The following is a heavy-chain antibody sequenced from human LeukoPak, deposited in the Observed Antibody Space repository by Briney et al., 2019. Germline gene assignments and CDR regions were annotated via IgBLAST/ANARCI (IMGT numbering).Heavy chain of an antibody. V-gene: IGHV1-46*01. CDR2: INPSGGST. D-gene: IGHD6-13*01. CDR3: AREGTGMSPIAAAGF. Sequence: ASVKVSCKASGYTFTSYYMHWVRQAPGQGLEWMGIINPSGGSTSYAQEFQGRVTMTRDTSTSTVYMELSSLRSEDTAVYYCAREGTGMSPIAAAGFWGQGTLVTVSS. CDR1: GYTFTSYY. J-gene: IGHJ4*02.